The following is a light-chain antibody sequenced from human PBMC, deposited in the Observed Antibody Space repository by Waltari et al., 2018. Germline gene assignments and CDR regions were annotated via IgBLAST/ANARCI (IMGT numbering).Light chain of an antibody. CDR2: EVS. CDR3: SSHTSSSTLEV. V-gene: IGLV2-14*01. J-gene: IGLJ1*01. CDR1: SSDIGGYNH. Sequence: QSALTQPASVSGSPGQSITISCTGTSSDIGGYNHVSWYQQHPAKAPKLMIYEVSNRPSGVSNRFSGSKSGNTASLTISRLQAEDEADYYCSSHTSSSTLEVFGAGTKVTVL.